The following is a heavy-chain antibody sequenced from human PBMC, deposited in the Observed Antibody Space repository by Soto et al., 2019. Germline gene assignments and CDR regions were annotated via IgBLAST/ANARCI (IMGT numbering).Heavy chain of an antibody. V-gene: IGHV5-51*01. CDR1: GYSFTSYW. CDR2: IYPGDSDT. D-gene: IGHD6-6*01. CDR3: ARFGSSSGSDEYYYYGMDV. J-gene: IGHJ6*02. Sequence: GESLKISCKGSGYSFTSYWIGWVRQMPGKGLEWMGVIYPGDSDTRYSPSFQGQVTISADKSISTAYLQWSSLKASDTAMYYCARFGSSSGSDEYYYYGMDVWGQGTTVTVSS.